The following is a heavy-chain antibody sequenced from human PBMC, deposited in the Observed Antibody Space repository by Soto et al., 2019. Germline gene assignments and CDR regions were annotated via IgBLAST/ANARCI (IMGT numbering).Heavy chain of an antibody. D-gene: IGHD5-18*01. Sequence: SETLSLTCTVSGGSIRSGGYYWSWVRQSPRRGLEWIGNIYYSGSTYYNPSLKSRLTISVDTSKNQFSLNLSSVAAADTAVYYCARDRLMATAGTARHYFGLDVWGQGTTVTVSS. CDR1: GGSIRSGGYY. J-gene: IGHJ6*02. CDR3: ARDRLMATAGTARHYFGLDV. V-gene: IGHV4-31*03. CDR2: IYYSGST.